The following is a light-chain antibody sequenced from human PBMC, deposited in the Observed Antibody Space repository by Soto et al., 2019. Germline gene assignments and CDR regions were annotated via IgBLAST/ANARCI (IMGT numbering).Light chain of an antibody. J-gene: IGKJ5*01. V-gene: IGKV3-20*01. CDR1: QSVSSSY. CDR3: QQYGSSR. CDR2: GAS. Sequence: TVMTQYPATLSLSTGERATLSCRASQSVSSSYLAWYQQKPGQAPRLLIYGASSRATGIPDRFSGSGSGTDFTLTISRLEPEDFAVYYCQQYGSSRFGQGTRLEIK.